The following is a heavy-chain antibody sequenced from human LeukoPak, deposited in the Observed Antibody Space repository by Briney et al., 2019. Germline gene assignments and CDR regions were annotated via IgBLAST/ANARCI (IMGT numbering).Heavy chain of an antibody. Sequence: SETLSLTCTVSGGSISSYYWSWIRQPPGKGLEWIGEINHSGSTNYNPSLKSRVTMSVDTSKNQFSLKLSSVTAADTAVYYCASLGNVDAFDIWGQGTMVTVSS. J-gene: IGHJ3*02. CDR3: ASLGNVDAFDI. CDR1: GGSISSYY. D-gene: IGHD7-27*01. CDR2: INHSGST. V-gene: IGHV4-34*01.